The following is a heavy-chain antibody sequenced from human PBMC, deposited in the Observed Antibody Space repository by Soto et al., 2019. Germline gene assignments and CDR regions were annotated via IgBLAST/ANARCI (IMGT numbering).Heavy chain of an antibody. CDR3: ATPLFGDCSSTSCYVYGGHY. CDR2: ISGSGGST. CDR1: GFTFSSYA. D-gene: IGHD2-2*01. Sequence: GGSLRLSCAASGFTFSSYAMSWVRQAPGKGLEWVSAISGSGGSTYFADSVKGRFTISRDNSKNTLYLQMNSLRAEDTAVYYCATPLFGDCSSTSCYVYGGHYWGQGTLVTVSS. V-gene: IGHV3-23*01. J-gene: IGHJ4*02.